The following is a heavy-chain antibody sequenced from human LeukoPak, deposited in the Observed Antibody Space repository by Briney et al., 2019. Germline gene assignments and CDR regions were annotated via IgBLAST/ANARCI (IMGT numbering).Heavy chain of an antibody. D-gene: IGHD3-22*01. CDR2: INAYNGHA. V-gene: IGHV1-18*01. CDR3: ARDRGDGGYYDSSGYYSTPNFEY. Sequence: ASVKVSCKGSGYTFSSYGLSWVRQAPGQGLEWMGWINAYNGHANYAQKFQGRVTMTTDTSTSTAYMELRSLRSDDTAVYYCARDRGDGGYYDSSGYYSTPNFEYWGQGTLVTVSS. CDR1: GYTFSSYG. J-gene: IGHJ4*02.